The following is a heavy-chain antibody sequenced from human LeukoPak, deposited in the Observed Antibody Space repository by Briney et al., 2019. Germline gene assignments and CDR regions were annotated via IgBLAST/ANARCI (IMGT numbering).Heavy chain of an antibody. J-gene: IGHJ4*02. D-gene: IGHD6-13*01. CDR3: ARAPLPPLYSRRWEGEFYLCH. CDR1: GYTFTSYG. Sequence: GASVKVSCKASGYTFTSYGISWVRQAPGQGLEWMGWINPNSGGTNYAQEFQGRVTMTRDTSISTAYMELSRLRSDDTAVYYCARAPLPPLYSRRWEGEFYLCHRGQGTLGTGPS. V-gene: IGHV1-2*02. CDR2: INPNSGGT.